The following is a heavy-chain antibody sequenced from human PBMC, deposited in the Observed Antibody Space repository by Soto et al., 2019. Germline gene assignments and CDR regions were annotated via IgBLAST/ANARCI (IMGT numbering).Heavy chain of an antibody. D-gene: IGHD4-17*01. CDR3: ARRYGASFDY. CDR1: GGSFSGYH. J-gene: IGHJ4*02. CDR2: INHSGST. Sequence: SETLSLTCAVYGGSFSGYHWSWIRQPPGKGLEWIGEINHSGSTNYNPSLKSRVTISVDTSKNQFSLKLSSVTAADTAVYYCARRYGASFDYWGQGTLVTVSS. V-gene: IGHV4-34*01.